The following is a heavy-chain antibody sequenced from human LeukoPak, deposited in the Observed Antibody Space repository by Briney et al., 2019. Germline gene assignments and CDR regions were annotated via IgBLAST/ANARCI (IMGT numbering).Heavy chain of an antibody. Sequence: ASVKVSCKTSGYSFSTYGISRVRQAPGQGLEWMGWISAYNGNTNYAQKFQGRVTMTTDTSTSTAHLEMRSLRPDDTAVYYCARETIEAFDVWGQGTMVTVSS. CDR2: ISAYNGNT. CDR1: GYSFSTYG. CDR3: ARETIEAFDV. J-gene: IGHJ3*01. D-gene: IGHD4/OR15-4a*01. V-gene: IGHV1-18*01.